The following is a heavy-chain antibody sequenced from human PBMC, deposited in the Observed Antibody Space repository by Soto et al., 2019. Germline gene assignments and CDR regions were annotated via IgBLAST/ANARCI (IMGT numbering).Heavy chain of an antibody. J-gene: IGHJ4*02. Sequence: SETLSLTCTVSGGSISSGGYYWSWIRQHPGKGLEWIGYIYYSGSTYYNPSLKSRVTISVDTSKNQFSLKLSSVTAADTAVYYCARDGTRGNQTFDYWGQRALVTVSS. CDR1: GGSISSGGYY. CDR2: IYYSGST. D-gene: IGHD1-1*01. CDR3: ARDGTRGNQTFDY. V-gene: IGHV4-31*03.